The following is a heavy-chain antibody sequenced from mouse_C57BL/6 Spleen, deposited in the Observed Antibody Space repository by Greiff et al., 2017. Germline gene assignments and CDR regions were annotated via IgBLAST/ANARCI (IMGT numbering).Heavy chain of an antibody. CDR1: GFTFSGYG. V-gene: IGHV5-6*01. J-gene: IGHJ4*01. CDR2: ISSGGSYT. CDR3: ASNYDAMDY. Sequence: EVKLVESGGDLVKPGGSLKLSCAASGFTFSGYGMSWVRQTPDKGLEGVATISSGGSYTYYPDSVKGRFTISRDNAKNTLYLQMSSLKSEDTAMYYCASNYDAMDYWGQGTSVTVSS.